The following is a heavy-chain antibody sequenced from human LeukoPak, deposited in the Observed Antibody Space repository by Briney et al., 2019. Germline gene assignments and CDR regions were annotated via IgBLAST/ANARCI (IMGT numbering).Heavy chain of an antibody. D-gene: IGHD4-11*01. CDR2: ISYDGSNK. CDR3: AKDLTTDAFDI. J-gene: IGHJ3*02. CDR1: GFTFSSYG. V-gene: IGHV3-30*18. Sequence: GRSLRLSCAASGFTFSSYGMHWVRQAPGKGLEWVAVISYDGSNKYYADSVKGRFTISRDNSKSTLYLQMNSLRAEDTAVYYCAKDLTTDAFDIWGQGTMVTVSS.